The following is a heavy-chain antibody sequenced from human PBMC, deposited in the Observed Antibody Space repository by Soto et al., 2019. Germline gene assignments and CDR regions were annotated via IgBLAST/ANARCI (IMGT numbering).Heavy chain of an antibody. J-gene: IGHJ6*03. D-gene: IGHD3-3*01. CDR3: ARDYDFWSGFRPARYSYMDV. CDR1: GESVSSNSAA. V-gene: IGHV6-1*01. Sequence: SPTVSLTCASCGESVSSNSAAWNWFRQSPSRGLEWLGRTYYRSKWYNDYAVSVKSRITINPDTSKNQFSLQLNSVTPEDTAVYYCARDYDFWSGFRPARYSYMDVWGKGTTVTVSS. CDR2: TYYRSKWYN.